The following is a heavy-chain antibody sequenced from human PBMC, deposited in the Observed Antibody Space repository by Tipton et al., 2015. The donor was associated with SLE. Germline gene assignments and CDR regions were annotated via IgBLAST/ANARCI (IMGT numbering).Heavy chain of an antibody. CDR3: ARVYSSSWYYYYYYMDV. J-gene: IGHJ6*03. V-gene: IGHV4-59*12. CDR2: IYYSGST. D-gene: IGHD6-13*01. CDR1: GGSISSYY. Sequence: LRLSCTVSGGSISSYYWSWIRQPPGKGLEWIGYIYYSGSTNYNPSLKSRVTISVDTSRNQFSLKLSSVTAADTAVYYCARVYSSSWYYYYYYMDVWGKGTTVTVSS.